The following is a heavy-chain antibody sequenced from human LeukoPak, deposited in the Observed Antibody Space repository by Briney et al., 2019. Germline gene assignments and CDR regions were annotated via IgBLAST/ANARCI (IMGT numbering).Heavy chain of an antibody. J-gene: IGHJ6*03. V-gene: IGHV3-23*01. Sequence: GGSLRLSCAASGFTFSSYAMSWVRQAPGKGLEWVSAIGGSGGSTYYADSVKGRFTISRDNSKNTLYLQMNSLRAEDTAVYYCAKIAYGDLRRYYYYYMDVWGKGTTVTVSS. CDR2: IGGSGGST. D-gene: IGHD4-17*01. CDR3: AKIAYGDLRRYYYYYMDV. CDR1: GFTFSSYA.